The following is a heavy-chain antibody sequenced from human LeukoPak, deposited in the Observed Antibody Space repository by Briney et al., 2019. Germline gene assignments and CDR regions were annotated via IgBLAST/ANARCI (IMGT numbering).Heavy chain of an antibody. Sequence: GASVKVSCKASGYTLASYDINWVRQATGQGLEWVGWMNPNSGTTGYAQKFQDRITLTRDTSISTAYMELSSLTSDDTAVYYCARDYGGNSGWFDPWGQGTLVTVSS. CDR2: MNPNSGTT. V-gene: IGHV1-8*01. CDR1: GYTLASYD. CDR3: ARDYGGNSGWFDP. J-gene: IGHJ5*02. D-gene: IGHD4-23*01.